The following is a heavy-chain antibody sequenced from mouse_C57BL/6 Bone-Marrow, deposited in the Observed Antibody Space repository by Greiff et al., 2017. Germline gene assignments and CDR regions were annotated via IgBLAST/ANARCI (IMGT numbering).Heavy chain of an antibody. Sequence: EVKLVESGGGLVKPGGSLKLSCAASGFTFSSYAMSWVRQTPEKRLEWVATISDGGSYTYYPDNVKGRFTISRDNAKNNLYLQMSHLKSEDTAMYYCANGSSSWCAYRGQRALVTVSA. CDR2: ISDGGSYT. CDR3: ANGSSSWCAY. J-gene: IGHJ3*01. CDR1: GFTFSSYA. D-gene: IGHD1-1*01. V-gene: IGHV5-4*03.